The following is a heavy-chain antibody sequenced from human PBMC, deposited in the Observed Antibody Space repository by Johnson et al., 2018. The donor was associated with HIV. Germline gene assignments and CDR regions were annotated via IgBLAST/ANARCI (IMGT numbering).Heavy chain of an antibody. J-gene: IGHJ3*02. V-gene: IGHV3-74*01. Sequence: VQLVESGGGLVQPGGSLRLSCAASGFTFSRYWMHWVRHAPGKGLVWVSRINSDGSSPSYADSVTGRFTISRDNAKNTLYLQMNSLRAEDTAVYYWARAGRSSDAFDIWGQGTMVTVSS. CDR2: INSDGSSP. CDR3: ARAGRSSDAFDI. D-gene: IGHD6-6*01. CDR1: GFTFSRYW.